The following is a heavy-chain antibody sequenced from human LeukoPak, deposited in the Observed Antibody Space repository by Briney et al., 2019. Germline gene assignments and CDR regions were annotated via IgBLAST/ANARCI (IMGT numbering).Heavy chain of an antibody. D-gene: IGHD3-10*01. J-gene: IGHJ4*02. CDR1: GGSFSGYY. Sequence: SETLSLTCAVYGGSFSGYYWSWIRQPPGKGLEWIGEINHSGSTNYNPSLKSRVTISVDTSKNQFSLKLSSVAAADTAVYYCARGVYGYFDYWGQGTLVTVSS. CDR3: ARGVYGYFDY. V-gene: IGHV4-34*01. CDR2: INHSGST.